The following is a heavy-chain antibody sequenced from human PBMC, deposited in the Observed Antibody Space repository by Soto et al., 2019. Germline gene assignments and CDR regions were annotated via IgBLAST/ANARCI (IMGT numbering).Heavy chain of an antibody. Sequence: PSETLSLTCTVSGGSISSYYWSWIRQPPGKGLEWIGYIYYSGSTNYNPSLKSRVTISVDTYKNQFSLTLSSVTAADTAVYYCARGLKGGRNWYGAFDIWGQGTMVTVSS. CDR3: ARGLKGGRNWYGAFDI. J-gene: IGHJ3*02. CDR1: GGSISSYY. CDR2: IYYSGST. D-gene: IGHD6-13*01. V-gene: IGHV4-59*12.